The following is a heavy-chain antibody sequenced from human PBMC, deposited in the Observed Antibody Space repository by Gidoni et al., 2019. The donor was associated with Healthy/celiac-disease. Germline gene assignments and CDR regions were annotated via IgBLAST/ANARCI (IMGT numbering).Heavy chain of an antibody. CDR1: GCIFTNQG. D-gene: IGHD2-2*01. CDR3: AKDFTPAAFYYFYGMDV. V-gene: IGHV3-30*18. Sequence: QVQLVESGGGVVQHGRSLRLSWADSGCIFTNQGMHWVRQAPGKGLEWVAVISYDEYNKYYADSVKGRFTISRDNSKNTLYLQMSSLRAEDTAVYYCAKDFTPAAFYYFYGMDVWGQGTTVTVSS. CDR2: ISYDEYNK. J-gene: IGHJ6*02.